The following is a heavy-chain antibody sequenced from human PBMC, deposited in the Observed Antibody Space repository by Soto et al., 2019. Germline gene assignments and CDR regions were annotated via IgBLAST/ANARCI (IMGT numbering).Heavy chain of an antibody. CDR1: GDSFRSFG. D-gene: IGHD1-26*01. J-gene: IGHJ5*02. CDR3: AREGASTSLGWFDP. V-gene: IGHV1-69*01. CDR2: IIPFFGTA. Sequence: QVQLVQSGAEVKKPGSSVKVSCKASGDSFRSFGISWLRQAPGQGLEWMGGIIPFFGTANYAQKFQGRVTITADEPTSTTYVELTSLTSEATALYYCAREGASTSLGWFDPWGQGTLVTVSS.